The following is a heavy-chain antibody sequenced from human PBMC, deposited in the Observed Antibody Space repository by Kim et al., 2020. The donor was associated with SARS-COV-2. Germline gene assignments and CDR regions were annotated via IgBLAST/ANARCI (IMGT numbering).Heavy chain of an antibody. CDR3: AKGSGWSSS. V-gene: IGHV4-59*13. D-gene: IGHD6-19*01. CDR2: ISYSGST. Sequence: SETLSLTCTVSGASTINSYWTWNRQPPGKGLEWIGYISYSGSTNYNPSLQNRVTMSIDTSKNQVSLKLSSVTAADTAFYYCAKGSGWSSSRGQGTLVTVS. CDR1: GASTINSY. J-gene: IGHJ4*02.